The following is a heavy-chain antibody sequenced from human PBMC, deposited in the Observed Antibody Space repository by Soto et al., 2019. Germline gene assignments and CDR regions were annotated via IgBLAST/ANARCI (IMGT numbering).Heavy chain of an antibody. CDR3: ARVSGLYYYDSSGPNDY. CDR1: GYTFTSYD. D-gene: IGHD3-22*01. V-gene: IGHV1-8*01. CDR2: MNPNSGNT. J-gene: IGHJ4*02. Sequence: SVKVSCKASGYTFTSYDINWVRQATGQGLEWMGWMNPNSGNTGYAQKFQGRVTMTRNTSISTAYMELSSLRSEDTAVYYCARVSGLYYYDSSGPNDYWGQGTLVTVSS.